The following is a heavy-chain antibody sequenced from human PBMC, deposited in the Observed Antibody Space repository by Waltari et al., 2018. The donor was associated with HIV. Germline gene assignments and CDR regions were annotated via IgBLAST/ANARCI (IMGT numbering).Heavy chain of an antibody. CDR1: GFTFSSYE. Sequence: EVQLVESGGGLVQPGGSLRLSCAASGFTFSSYEMNWVRQAPGKGLEWVSYISSSGSTIYYADSVKGRFTISRDNAKNSLYLQMNSLRAEDTAVYYCAREGQWLAEDFDYWGQGTLVTVSS. V-gene: IGHV3-48*03. CDR2: ISSSGSTI. J-gene: IGHJ4*02. CDR3: AREGQWLAEDFDY. D-gene: IGHD6-19*01.